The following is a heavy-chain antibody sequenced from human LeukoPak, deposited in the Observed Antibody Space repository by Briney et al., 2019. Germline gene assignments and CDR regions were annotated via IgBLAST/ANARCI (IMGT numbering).Heavy chain of an antibody. Sequence: GGSLRLSCTASGFTFGDYAMSWVRQAPGKGLEWVGFIRTKTYGETTDYAASVKGRFAISRNDSKSIAYLQMNSLKTEDTAVYYCTRSSLITSPRYYYYMDVWGKGTTVTVSS. V-gene: IGHV3-49*04. D-gene: IGHD6-6*01. CDR1: GFTFGDYA. J-gene: IGHJ6*03. CDR2: IRTKTYGETT. CDR3: TRSSLITSPRYYYYMDV.